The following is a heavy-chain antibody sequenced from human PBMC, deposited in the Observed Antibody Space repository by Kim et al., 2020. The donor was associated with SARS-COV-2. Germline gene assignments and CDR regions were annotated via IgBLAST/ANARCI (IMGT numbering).Heavy chain of an antibody. Sequence: SETLSLTCTVSGGSISSYYWSWIRQPPGKGLEWIGYIYYSGSTNYNPSLKSRVTISVDTSKNQFSLKLSSVTAADTAVYYCARASCTNGVCYMAFDIWGQGTMVTVSS. CDR1: GGSISSYY. V-gene: IGHV4-59*01. J-gene: IGHJ3*02. D-gene: IGHD2-8*01. CDR3: ARASCTNGVCYMAFDI. CDR2: IYYSGST.